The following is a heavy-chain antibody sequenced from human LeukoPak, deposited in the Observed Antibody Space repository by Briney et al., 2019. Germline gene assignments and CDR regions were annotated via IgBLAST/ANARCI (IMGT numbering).Heavy chain of an antibody. D-gene: IGHD1-7*01. CDR1: GFTFDDYA. CDR2: ISWNSGSI. CDR3: AKSLTWNYIVGTFDY. V-gene: IGHV3-9*01. J-gene: IGHJ4*02. Sequence: LTGGSLRLSCAASGFTFDDYAMHWVRQAPGKGLEWVSGISWNSGSIGYADSVKGRFTISRDNAKNSLYLQMNSLRAEDTAWYYCAKSLTWNYIVGTFDYWGQGTLVTVSS.